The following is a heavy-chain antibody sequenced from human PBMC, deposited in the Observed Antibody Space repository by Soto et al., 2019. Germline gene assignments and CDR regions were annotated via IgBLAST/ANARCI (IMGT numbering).Heavy chain of an antibody. V-gene: IGHV4-31*03. CDR3: AREYYYDSSGFDY. CDR1: GVSISSGGYY. J-gene: IGHJ4*02. D-gene: IGHD3-22*01. CDR2: IYYSGST. Sequence: SETLSLTCTVSGVSISSGGYYWTWIRQHPQKGLEWIGHIYYSGSTYYNPSLESRVTVSVDTSKNQFSLKLSSVTAADTAVYYCAREYYYDSSGFDYWGQGTLVTVS.